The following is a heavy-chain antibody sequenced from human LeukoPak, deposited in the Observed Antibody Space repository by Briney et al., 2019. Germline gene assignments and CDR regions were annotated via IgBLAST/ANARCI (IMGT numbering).Heavy chain of an antibody. Sequence: GRSLRLSCAASGFTFSSYAMHWVRQAPGKGLEWVAVISYDGSNKYYADSVKGRFTISRDNSKNTLYPQMNSLRAENTAVYYCARPKLAQQLAYFDYWGQGTLVTVSS. J-gene: IGHJ4*02. CDR1: GFTFSSYA. CDR3: ARPKLAQQLAYFDY. CDR2: ISYDGSNK. V-gene: IGHV3-30-3*01. D-gene: IGHD6-13*01.